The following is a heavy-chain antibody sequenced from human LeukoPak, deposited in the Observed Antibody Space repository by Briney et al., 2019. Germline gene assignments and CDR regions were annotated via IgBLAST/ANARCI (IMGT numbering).Heavy chain of an antibody. CDR1: GYTFTSYY. D-gene: IGHD1-26*01. V-gene: IGHV1-46*01. Sequence: ASVKVSCEASGYTFTSYYMHWVRQAPGQGLEWMGIINPSGGSTSYAQKFQGRVTMTRDTSTSTVYMELSSLRSEDTAVYYCARVRGIVGATIPRYYYYGMDVWGQGTTVTVSS. J-gene: IGHJ6*02. CDR3: ARVRGIVGATIPRYYYYGMDV. CDR2: INPSGGST.